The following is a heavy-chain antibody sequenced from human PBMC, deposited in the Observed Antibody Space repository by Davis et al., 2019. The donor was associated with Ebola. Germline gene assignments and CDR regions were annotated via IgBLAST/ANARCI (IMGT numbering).Heavy chain of an antibody. J-gene: IGHJ4*02. Sequence: PGESLKISCAASGFTFSSYAMHWVRQAPGKGLEWVAVISYDGSNKYYADSVKGRFTISRDNSKNTLYLQMNSLRAEDTAVYYCAKDLRADGYNYALDYWGQGTLVTVSS. D-gene: IGHD5-24*01. V-gene: IGHV3-30-3*01. CDR2: ISYDGSNK. CDR1: GFTFSSYA. CDR3: AKDLRADGYNYALDY.